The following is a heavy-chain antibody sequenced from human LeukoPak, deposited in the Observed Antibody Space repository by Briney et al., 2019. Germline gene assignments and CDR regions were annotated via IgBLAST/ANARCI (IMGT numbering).Heavy chain of an antibody. CDR2: ISDSGGNT. J-gene: IGHJ4*02. V-gene: IGHV3-23*01. CDR3: ARHRSSWLIDY. Sequence: GGSLRLSCAASGFTFNSYAMSWVRQAPWERLQWVSGISDSGGNTYYADSVRGRFTISRDNSKNTPYLQMNSLRAEDTAVYYCARHRSSWLIDYWGQGTLVTVSS. D-gene: IGHD6-6*01. CDR1: GFTFNSYA.